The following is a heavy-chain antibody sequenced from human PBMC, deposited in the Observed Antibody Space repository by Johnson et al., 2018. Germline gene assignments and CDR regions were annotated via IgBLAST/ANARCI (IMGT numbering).Heavy chain of an antibody. D-gene: IGHD3-16*01. CDR1: GFIFSSYG. CDR3: AKDLADAFDS. CDR2: ISYDGSNK. Sequence: QVQLVQSGGGVVQPGRSLRLSCAASGFIFSSYGMHWVRQAPGKGLEWVAVISYDGSNKYYADYVKGRFTISRDNSKNTLYLQMNSLRAEETAVYYCAKDLADAFDSWGQGTMVTVSS. V-gene: IGHV3-30*18. J-gene: IGHJ3*02.